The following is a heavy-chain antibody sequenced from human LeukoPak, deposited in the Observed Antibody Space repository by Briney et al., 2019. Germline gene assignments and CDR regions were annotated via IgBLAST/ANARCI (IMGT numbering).Heavy chain of an antibody. Sequence: ASVKVSCKASGYTFTGYYMHWVRQAPGQGLEWMGWINPNSGGTNYAQKFQGRVTMTRDTSISTAYMELSRLRSDDTAVYYCARSNPPRSGSGSYSSDYWGPGTLVTVSS. CDR3: ARSNPPRSGSGSYSSDY. CDR2: INPNSGGT. J-gene: IGHJ4*02. V-gene: IGHV1-2*02. CDR1: GYTFTGYY. D-gene: IGHD3-10*01.